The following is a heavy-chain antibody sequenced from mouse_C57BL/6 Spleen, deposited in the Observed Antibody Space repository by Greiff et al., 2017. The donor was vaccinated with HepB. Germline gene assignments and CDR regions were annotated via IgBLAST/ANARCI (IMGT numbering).Heavy chain of an antibody. J-gene: IGHJ4*01. CDR3: ARTTVVATNAMDY. CDR1: GYTFTSYW. D-gene: IGHD1-1*01. Sequence: QVQLHQPGTELVKPGASVKLSCKASGYTFTSYWMHWVKQRPGQGLEWIGNINPSNGGTNYNEKFKSKATLTVDKSSSTAYMQLSSLTSEDSAVYYCARTTVVATNAMDYWGQGTSVTVSS. CDR2: INPSNGGT. V-gene: IGHV1-53*01.